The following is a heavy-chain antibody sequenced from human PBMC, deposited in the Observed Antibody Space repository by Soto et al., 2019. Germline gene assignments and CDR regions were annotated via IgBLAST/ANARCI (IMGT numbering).Heavy chain of an antibody. J-gene: IGHJ4*02. CDR3: ARVDYDFWSGSYYFDY. CDR1: GFTFSSYW. D-gene: IGHD3-3*01. Sequence: PGGSLRLSCAASGFTFSSYWMSWVRQAPGKGMEWVANIKQDGSEKYYVDSVKGRFTISRDNAKNSLYLQMNSLRAEDTAVYYCARVDYDFWSGSYYFDYWGQGTLVTVSS. V-gene: IGHV3-7*03. CDR2: IKQDGSEK.